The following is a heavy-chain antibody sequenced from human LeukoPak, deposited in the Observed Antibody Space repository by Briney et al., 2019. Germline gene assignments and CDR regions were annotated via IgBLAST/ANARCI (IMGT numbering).Heavy chain of an antibody. V-gene: IGHV4-39*01. CDR1: GDSVNSNTYY. CDR3: ARQGSFYYYYYMDV. D-gene: IGHD3-10*01. J-gene: IGHJ6*03. Sequence: PSETLSLTCSVSGDSVNSNTYYWGWIRQSPGRGLEWIGNVYYSGTTYYNPSLESRVTISADTSRNQFSLRLNSVTVADTAMYYCARQGSFYYYYYMDVWGKGTTVTVSS. CDR2: VYYSGTT.